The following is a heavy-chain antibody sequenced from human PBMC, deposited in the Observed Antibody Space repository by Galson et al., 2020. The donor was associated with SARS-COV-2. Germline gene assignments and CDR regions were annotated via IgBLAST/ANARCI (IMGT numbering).Heavy chain of an antibody. D-gene: IGHD2-2*01. CDR2: ISYDGSNK. Sequence: GGSLRLSCAASGFTFSSYAMHWVRQAPGKGLEWVAVISYDGSNKYYADSVKDRFTISRDNSKNTLYLHMNSLRAEDTAVYYCARANVVVPPGAGAYYYYYMDVWGKGTTVTVSS. CDR3: ARANVVVPPGAGAYYYYYMDV. V-gene: IGHV3-30*04. CDR1: GFTFSSYA. J-gene: IGHJ6*03.